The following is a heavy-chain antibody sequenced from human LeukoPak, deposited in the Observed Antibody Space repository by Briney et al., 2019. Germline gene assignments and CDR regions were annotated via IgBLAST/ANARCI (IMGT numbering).Heavy chain of an antibody. D-gene: IGHD4-17*01. CDR3: AREQYGDHFDN. Sequence: GGSLRLSCAASGFTFSSYWMSWVRQAPGKGLEWVANIKQDGSQKYYVGSVKGRFTISRDNAKNSLYLQMNSLRVDDTAMYYCAREQYGDHFDNWGQGTLVTVSS. CDR1: GFTFSSYW. J-gene: IGHJ4*02. V-gene: IGHV3-7*01. CDR2: IKQDGSQK.